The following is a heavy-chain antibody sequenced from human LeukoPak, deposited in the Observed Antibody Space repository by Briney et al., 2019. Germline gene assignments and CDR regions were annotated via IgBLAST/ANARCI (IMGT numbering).Heavy chain of an antibody. CDR3: VRDRSPGTGLVRLDY. CDR2: IGSDNKP. V-gene: IGHV3-23*05. CDR1: GFTFSAYA. J-gene: IGHJ4*02. D-gene: IGHD6-6*01. Sequence: PGGSLRLSCEASGFTFSAYAMTWVRQAPGKGLEWVSSIGSDNKPHYSESVKGRFAISRDNSKNTLFLQLHNLRDEDTAVYYCVRDRSPGTGLVRLDYWGQGTLVTVSS.